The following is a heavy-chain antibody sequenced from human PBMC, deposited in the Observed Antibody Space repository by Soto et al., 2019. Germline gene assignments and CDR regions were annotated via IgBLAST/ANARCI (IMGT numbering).Heavy chain of an antibody. CDR1: GFSLSTNGVG. V-gene: IGHV2-5*02. CDR3: AHKAYCSGGRHCFDP. Sequence: SGPTLVNPPQTLTLTCTFSGFSLSTNGVGVGWIRQPPGKALEWLALIYWDDDKRYSPSLKNRLSITKDTSKNQVVLTMTNMDPGDTAIYYCAHKAYCSGGRHCFDPWGQGTQVTVSS. D-gene: IGHD2-15*01. CDR2: IYWDDDK. J-gene: IGHJ5*02.